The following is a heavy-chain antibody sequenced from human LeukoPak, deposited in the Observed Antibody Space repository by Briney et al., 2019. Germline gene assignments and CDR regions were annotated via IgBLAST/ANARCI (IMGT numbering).Heavy chain of an antibody. J-gene: IGHJ6*03. CDR1: GFTFSSYA. CDR3: ARDFKWAAADFFYYYYMDV. CDR2: ISSNGGST. D-gene: IGHD6-25*01. Sequence: GGSPRLSCAASGFTFSSYAMHWVRQAPGKGLEYVSAISSNGGSTYYANSVKGRFTISRDNSKNTLYLQMGSLRAEDMAVYYCARDFKWAAADFFYYYYMDVWGKGTTVTISS. V-gene: IGHV3-64*01.